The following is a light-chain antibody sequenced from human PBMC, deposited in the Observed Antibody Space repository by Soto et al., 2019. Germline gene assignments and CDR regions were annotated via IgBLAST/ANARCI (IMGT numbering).Light chain of an antibody. CDR2: GAS. J-gene: IGKJ2*01. CDR3: QPYGSSPPYT. V-gene: IGKV3-20*01. CDR1: QTVSSSY. Sequence: EIVLTQSPGILSLSPGERATLSCRASQTVSSSYLAWYQQKPGQAPRLLIYGASNRATGIPDRFSASGSKSDVTLTISRLEPDDVAVYYCQPYGSSPPYTFGQGTKLEIK.